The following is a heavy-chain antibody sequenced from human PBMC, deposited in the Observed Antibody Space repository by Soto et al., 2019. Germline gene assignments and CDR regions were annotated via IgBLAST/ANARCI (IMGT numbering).Heavy chain of an antibody. CDR1: GFSLSTSGVG. D-gene: IGHD3-3*01. Sequence: QITLKESGPTLVKPTQTLTLTCTFSGFSLSTSGVGVGWIRQPPGKALEWLALIYWDDDKRYSPSLKSRLTITKDTSKNQVVLTMTNMDPVDTATYYCAHSLTTSYPDYDFWSGYSGASWFDPWGQGTLVTVSS. J-gene: IGHJ5*02. CDR2: IYWDDDK. CDR3: AHSLTTSYPDYDFWSGYSGASWFDP. V-gene: IGHV2-5*02.